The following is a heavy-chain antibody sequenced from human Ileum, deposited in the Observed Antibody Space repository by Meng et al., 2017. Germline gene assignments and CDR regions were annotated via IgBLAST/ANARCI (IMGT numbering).Heavy chain of an antibody. V-gene: IGHV3-74*01. CDR1: GITGGCFT. J-gene: IGHJ4*02. Sequence: PLLDSVGRLVWPVAKLKVLCSISGITGGCFTLAWVIQSPRKALGWVAHCNGDGNDTTNADTVKGPMSSFSDNDESSLYLQMNSLRVDATADTSCTRAGSFSDDYWGQGALVTVSS. CDR3: TRAGSFSDDY. D-gene: IGHD2-15*01. CDR2: CNGDGNDT.